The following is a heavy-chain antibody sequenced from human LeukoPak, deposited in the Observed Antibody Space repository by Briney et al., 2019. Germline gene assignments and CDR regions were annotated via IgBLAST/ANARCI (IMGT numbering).Heavy chain of an antibody. CDR3: ARELDTAMVVDY. CDR1: GFTFSSYS. D-gene: IGHD5-18*01. CDR2: ISSSSSYI. J-gene: IGHJ4*02. V-gene: IGHV3-21*04. Sequence: GGSLRLSCAASGFTFSSYSMNWVRQAPGKGLEWVSSISSSSSYIYYADSVKGRFTISRDNAKNSLYLQMNSLRAEDTAVYYCARELDTAMVVDYWGQGTLVTVSS.